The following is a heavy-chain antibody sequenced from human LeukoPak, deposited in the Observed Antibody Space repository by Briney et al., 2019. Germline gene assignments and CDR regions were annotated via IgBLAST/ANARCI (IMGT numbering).Heavy chain of an antibody. Sequence: ASVKVSCKASGGTFSSYAISWVRQAPGQGLEWMGGIIPIFGTANYAQKFQGRVTITADESTSTAYMELSSLRSEDTAVYYCARGRGGYGTYWSWGLKHWVMYGMDVWGQGTTVTVSS. CDR2: IIPIFGTA. D-gene: IGHD1-14*01. CDR3: ARGRGGYGTYWSWGLKHWVMYGMDV. J-gene: IGHJ6*02. V-gene: IGHV1-69*01. CDR1: GGTFSSYA.